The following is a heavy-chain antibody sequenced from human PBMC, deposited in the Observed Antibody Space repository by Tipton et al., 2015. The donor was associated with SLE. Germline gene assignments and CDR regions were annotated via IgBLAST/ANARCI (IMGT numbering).Heavy chain of an antibody. CDR1: GSSISSGYY. CDR3: ARNCGGDCFGAFDV. V-gene: IGHV4-38-2*02. Sequence: TLSLTCTVSGSSISSGYYWGWIRQPPGKGLEWIGSLFHSGGTYYNPSLKSRVTISVDTSQNQFSLKLTSVTAADTAVYYCARNCGGDCFGAFDVWGQGTMVSVSP. CDR2: LFHSGGT. D-gene: IGHD2-21*01. J-gene: IGHJ3*01.